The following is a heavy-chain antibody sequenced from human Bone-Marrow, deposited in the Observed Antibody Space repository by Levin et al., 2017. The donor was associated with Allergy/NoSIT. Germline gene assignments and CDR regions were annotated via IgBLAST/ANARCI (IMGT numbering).Heavy chain of an antibody. D-gene: IGHD3-9*01. CDR2: ISSSSSYI. CDR1: GFTFSSYS. Sequence: GGSLRLSCAASGFTFSSYSMNWVRQAPGKGLEWVSSISSSSSYIYYADSVKGRFTISRDNAKNSLYLQMNSLRAEDTAVYYCAREREIFDFDIWGQGTMVTVSS. J-gene: IGHJ3*02. CDR3: AREREIFDFDI. V-gene: IGHV3-21*01.